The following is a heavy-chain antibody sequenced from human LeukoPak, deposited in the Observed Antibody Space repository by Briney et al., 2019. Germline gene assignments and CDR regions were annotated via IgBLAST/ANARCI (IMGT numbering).Heavy chain of an antibody. Sequence: SETLSLTCTVSGDPISTSSDYKWTWIRQPPRKGLEWIGYIYYSGSTNYNPSLQSRVTISVDTSNNQFSLKLTSVTAADTAVYYCAREYSAFDYGGQGTLVTVSS. CDR2: IYYSGST. CDR1: GDPISTSSDY. V-gene: IGHV4-61*08. CDR3: AREYSAFDY. D-gene: IGHD5-12*01. J-gene: IGHJ4*02.